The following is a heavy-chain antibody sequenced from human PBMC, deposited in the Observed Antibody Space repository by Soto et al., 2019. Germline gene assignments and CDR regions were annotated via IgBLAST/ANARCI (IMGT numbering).Heavy chain of an antibody. Sequence: QVQLVQSGAEVKKPGASVKVSCKASGYTFTHYGISWVRQAPGQGLEWMGWINAYNGNTDYAHKVQGRVTVTTDTSTTTAYMELRSLTSDDTAVYYCARAIAGGYGHTTWDYWGQGTLVTVSS. D-gene: IGHD5-18*01. CDR2: INAYNGNT. J-gene: IGHJ4*02. CDR1: GYTFTHYG. V-gene: IGHV1-18*01. CDR3: ARAIAGGYGHTTWDY.